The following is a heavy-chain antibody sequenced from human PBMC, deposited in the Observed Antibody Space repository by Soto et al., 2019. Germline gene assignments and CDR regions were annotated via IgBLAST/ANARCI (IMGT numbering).Heavy chain of an antibody. CDR2: IYYGGST. V-gene: IGHV4-31*03. Sequence: QVQLQESGPGLVKPSQTLSLTCTVSGGSISSGGYYWSWIRQHPGKGLEWIGYIYYGGSTYYNPSLKSRVTISVDTSKNQFSLKLSSVTAADTAVYYCARVLLLWFGELNAFDIWGQGTMVTVSS. CDR1: GGSISSGGYY. J-gene: IGHJ3*02. CDR3: ARVLLLWFGELNAFDI. D-gene: IGHD3-10*01.